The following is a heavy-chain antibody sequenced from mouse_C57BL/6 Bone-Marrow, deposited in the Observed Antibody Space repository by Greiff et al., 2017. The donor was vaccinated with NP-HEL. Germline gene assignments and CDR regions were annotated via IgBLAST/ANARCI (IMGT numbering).Heavy chain of an antibody. CDR1: GFTFSDYG. J-gene: IGHJ4*01. V-gene: IGHV5-17*01. Sequence: EVKVVESGGGLVKPGGSLKLSCAASGFTFSDYGMHWVRQAAEKGLEWVAYISSGSSTIYYADTVKGRFTISRDNAKNTLFLQMTSLRSEDTAMYYCARRLGMRGSMDYWGQGTSVTVSS. D-gene: IGHD4-1*01. CDR3: ARRLGMRGSMDY. CDR2: ISSGSSTI.